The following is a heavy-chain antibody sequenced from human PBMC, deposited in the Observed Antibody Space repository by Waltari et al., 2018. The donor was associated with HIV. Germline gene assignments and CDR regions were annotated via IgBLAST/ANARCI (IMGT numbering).Heavy chain of an antibody. V-gene: IGHV3-30-3*02. J-gene: IGHJ3*01. CDR2: VSYDGSGK. CDR1: GFTFNTYY. Sequence: QVQLVESGGGVVPPGRSLRLSCAASGFTFNTYYRHWARQAPAKGLEWVADVSYDGSGKHDADSVKGRFTISRDNAKNTVYLQLSSLRAEDTAAYYCAKDVRYWDGLFYVGHDAFDVWGQGTMVIVSS. CDR3: AKDVRYWDGLFYVGHDAFDV. D-gene: IGHD3-3*01.